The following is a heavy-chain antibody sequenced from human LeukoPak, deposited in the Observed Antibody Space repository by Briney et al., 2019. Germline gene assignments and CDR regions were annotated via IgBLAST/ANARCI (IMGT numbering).Heavy chain of an antibody. CDR2: IYHSGST. J-gene: IGHJ3*02. D-gene: IGHD1-26*01. Sequence: PSETLSLTCTVSGYSISSGYYWGWIRQPPGKGLEWIGSIYHSGSTYYNPSLKSRVTISVDTSKNQFSLKLSSVTAADTAVYYCARDTGIVGATTGRNDAFDIWGQGTMVTVSS. CDR1: GYSISSGYY. CDR3: ARDTGIVGATTGRNDAFDI. V-gene: IGHV4-38-2*02.